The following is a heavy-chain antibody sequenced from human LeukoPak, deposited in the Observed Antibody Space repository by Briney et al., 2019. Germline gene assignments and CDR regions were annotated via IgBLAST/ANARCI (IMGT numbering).Heavy chain of an antibody. V-gene: IGHV4-61*02. CDR2: IYTSGST. J-gene: IGHJ4*02. D-gene: IGHD3-10*01. Sequence: SETLSLTCTVSGGSISSGSYYWSWIRQPAGKGLEWIGRIYTSGSTNYNPSLKSRVTISVDTSKNQFSLKLKSVTAADTAVYYCARGDGSGTPYDYWGQGTLVTVSS. CDR3: ARGDGSGTPYDY. CDR1: GGSISSGSYY.